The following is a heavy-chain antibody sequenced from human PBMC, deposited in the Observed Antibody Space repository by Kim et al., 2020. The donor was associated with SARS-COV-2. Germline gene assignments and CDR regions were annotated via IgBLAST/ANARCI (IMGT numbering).Heavy chain of an antibody. CDR3: AKDMGISS. D-gene: IGHD6-13*01. V-gene: IGHV3-9*01. Sequence: SGSIGYADSVKGRFTISRENAKNSLYLQMNSLRAEDTALYYCAKDMGISSWGQGTLVTVSS. CDR2: SGSI. J-gene: IGHJ4*02.